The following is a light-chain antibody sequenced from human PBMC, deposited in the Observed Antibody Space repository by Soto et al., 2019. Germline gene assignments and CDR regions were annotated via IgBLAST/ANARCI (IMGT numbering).Light chain of an antibody. CDR1: SSDIGGYNS. Sequence: QSVLTQPASVSGSPGQSTTISCTGTSSDIGGYNSVSWYQQHPGKAPKFMIYDVTYRPSGVSNRFSGSKSGNTASLTISGLQAEDEADYYCSSYTSSSTWVFGGGTKLTVL. J-gene: IGLJ3*02. CDR3: SSYTSSSTWV. CDR2: DVT. V-gene: IGLV2-14*03.